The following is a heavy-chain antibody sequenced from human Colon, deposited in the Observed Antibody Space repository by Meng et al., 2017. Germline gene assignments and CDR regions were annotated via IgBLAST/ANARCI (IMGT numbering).Heavy chain of an antibody. CDR3: ARHSGSYPYYFDY. J-gene: IGHJ4*02. Sequence: GGSLRLSCAASGFTVSSYYLSWVRQAPGKGLEWVSIIYSGGSTYHADSVKGRFTISRDNSKNTLYLQMNSLRAEDTAVYYCARHSGSYPYYFDYWGQGSLVTVSS. V-gene: IGHV3-53*01. CDR2: IYSGGST. CDR1: GFTVSSYY. D-gene: IGHD1-26*01.